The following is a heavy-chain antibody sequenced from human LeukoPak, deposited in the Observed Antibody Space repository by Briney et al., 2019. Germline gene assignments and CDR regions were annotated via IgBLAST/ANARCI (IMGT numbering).Heavy chain of an antibody. CDR3: ARQYFLILSLYYFDY. CDR2: IHSSGST. J-gene: IGHJ4*02. Sequence: SETLSLTCTVSGGSISSSAYHWGWIRQPPGKGLEWVGSIHSSGSTYYNPSLKSRVTISVDTSKNQFSLKLSSVTAADTAVYYCARQYFLILSLYYFDYWGQGTLVTVSS. D-gene: IGHD3-10*02. V-gene: IGHV4-39*01. CDR1: GGSISSSAYH.